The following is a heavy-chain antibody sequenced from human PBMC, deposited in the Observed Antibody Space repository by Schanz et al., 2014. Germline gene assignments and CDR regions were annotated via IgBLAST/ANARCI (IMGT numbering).Heavy chain of an antibody. J-gene: IGHJ5*02. V-gene: IGHV3-30*02. Sequence: QVQLVESGGGVVQPGRSLRLSCEESGLIFNTNGMHWVRQAPGKGLEWVAFIWSDGSRTYHAESVKGRFTISRDNSRNTLYLQMDSLRDEDTALYYCAKVVASGPTTGPFDPWGQGTLVIVSS. CDR1: GLIFNTNG. CDR2: IWSDGSRT. D-gene: IGHD1-26*01. CDR3: AKVVASGPTTGPFDP.